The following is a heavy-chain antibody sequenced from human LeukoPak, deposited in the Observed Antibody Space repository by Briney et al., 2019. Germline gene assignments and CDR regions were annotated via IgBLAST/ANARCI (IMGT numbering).Heavy chain of an antibody. J-gene: IGHJ4*02. CDR2: ISAYNGNT. V-gene: IGHV1-18*01. CDR3: ARAPYDFWSGYYVPLPFDY. Sequence: ASVKVSCKASGYTFTSYGISWVRQAPGQGLEWMEWISAYNGNTNYAQKLQGRVTMTTDTSTSTAYMELRSLRSDDTAVYYCARAPYDFWSGYYVPLPFDYWGQGTLVTVSS. CDR1: GYTFTSYG. D-gene: IGHD3-3*01.